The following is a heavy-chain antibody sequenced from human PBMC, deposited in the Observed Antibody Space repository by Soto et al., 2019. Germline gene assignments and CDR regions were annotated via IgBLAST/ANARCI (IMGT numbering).Heavy chain of an antibody. Sequence: QVQLQESGPGLVKPSQTLSLTCTVSGGSINTGGFYWNWIRQHPGKGLEWIGYIYYTGTTYYTPSPRSRLTMTVDTSKNQFSLKLSSVTAADTAVYYCAREITGDWHFELWGRGTLVTVSS. CDR1: GGSINTGGFY. D-gene: IGHD1-1*01. CDR3: AREITGDWHFEL. V-gene: IGHV4-31*03. CDR2: IYYTGTT. J-gene: IGHJ2*01.